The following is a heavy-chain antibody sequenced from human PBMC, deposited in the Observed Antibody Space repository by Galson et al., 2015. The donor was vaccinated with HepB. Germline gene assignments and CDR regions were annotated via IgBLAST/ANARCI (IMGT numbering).Heavy chain of an antibody. J-gene: IGHJ6*02. Sequence: SLRLSCAASGFDFRGYGMHWVRQVQGKGLEWVAYIGRGGSAIFYADAVEGRFAISRDKAANSLFLQMNSLKVEDTGVYYCARVPVATALHYVYYGMDVWGQGTTVAVSS. V-gene: IGHV3-48*03. CDR2: IGRGGSAI. CDR3: ARVPVATALHYVYYGMDV. D-gene: IGHD3-10*02. CDR1: GFDFRGYG.